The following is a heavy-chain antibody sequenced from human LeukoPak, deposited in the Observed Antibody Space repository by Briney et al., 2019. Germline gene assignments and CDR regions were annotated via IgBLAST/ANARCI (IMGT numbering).Heavy chain of an antibody. CDR1: GFTFSSYS. V-gene: IGHV3-21*04. CDR3: AKAFFGMATMAY. Sequence: GGSLRLSCAASGFTFSSYSMNWVRQAPGKGLEWVSSISSSSSYIYYADSVKGRFTISRDNSKNSLYLQMNSLRTEDTALYYCAKAFFGMATMAYWGQGTLVTVST. CDR2: ISSSSSYI. J-gene: IGHJ4*02. D-gene: IGHD5-24*01.